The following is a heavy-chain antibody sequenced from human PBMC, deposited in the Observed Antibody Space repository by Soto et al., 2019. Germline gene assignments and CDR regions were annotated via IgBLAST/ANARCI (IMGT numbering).Heavy chain of an antibody. J-gene: IGHJ6*02. V-gene: IGHV1-8*01. D-gene: IGHD2-15*01. Sequence: GASVKVSCKASGYTFTSYDINWVRPATGQGLEWMGWMNPNSGNTGYAQKFQGRVTMTRNTSISTAYMELSSLRSEDTAVYYCARAAGVVVAPGYYYYGLDVWGQGTTVTVSS. CDR2: MNPNSGNT. CDR1: GYTFTSYD. CDR3: ARAAGVVVAPGYYYYGLDV.